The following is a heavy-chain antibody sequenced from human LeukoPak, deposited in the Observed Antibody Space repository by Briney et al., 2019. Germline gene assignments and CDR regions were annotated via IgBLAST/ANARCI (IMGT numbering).Heavy chain of an antibody. J-gene: IGHJ4*02. D-gene: IGHD3-16*01. CDR3: APVRLH. CDR2: IYSGGTT. V-gene: IGHV3-53*01. CDR1: GFTLSTNY. Sequence: GGSLRLSRAVSGFTLSTNYMDWVRQAPGKGLEWVSVIYSGGTTYYADSVKGRFTASRDLSSNTVLLQMNSLRVEDTAMYYCAPVRLHWGQGTLVTVSS.